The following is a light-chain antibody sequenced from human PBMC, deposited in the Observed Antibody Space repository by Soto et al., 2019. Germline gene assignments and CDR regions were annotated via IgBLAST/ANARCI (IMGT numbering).Light chain of an antibody. J-gene: IGKJ3*01. V-gene: IGKV1-39*01. CDR3: QQTSSAPFT. CDR2: DAA. Sequence: DIQMTQSPYSLSAAVGDRVTIACRASQNINTYLNWYHQKPGKAPKLLIFDAASLQSGVPSRFSGGGSRTDFTLTITSLQPEDFATYYCQQTSSAPFTFGPGTKVDIK. CDR1: QNINTY.